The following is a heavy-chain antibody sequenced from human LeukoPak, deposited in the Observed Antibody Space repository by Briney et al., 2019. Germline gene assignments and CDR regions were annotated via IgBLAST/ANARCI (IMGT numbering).Heavy chain of an antibody. CDR2: ISAYNGNT. CDR3: ASAASYSSGWYGASFDY. CDR1: GYTFTSYG. Sequence: EASVKVSCKASGYTFTSYGISWVRQAPGQGLEWMGWISAYNGNTNYAQKLQGRVTMTTDTSTSTAYMELRSLRSDDTAVYYCASAASYSSGWYGASFDYWGQGTLVTVSS. V-gene: IGHV1-18*01. J-gene: IGHJ4*02. D-gene: IGHD6-19*01.